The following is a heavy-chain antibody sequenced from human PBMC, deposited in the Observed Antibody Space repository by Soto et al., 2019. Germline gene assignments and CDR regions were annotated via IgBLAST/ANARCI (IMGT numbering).Heavy chain of an antibody. CDR1: GGAINSGGYY. J-gene: IGHJ4*02. CDR2: IYSSGST. V-gene: IGHV4-31*03. CDR3: EREPSI. Sequence: QVQLQESGPGLVKPSQTLSLTCTVSGGAINSGGYYWTWIRQHPGKGLEWIGYIYSSGSTYYTPSLKSRVTISVDTSTNQFPLKLSSVTAADTAVYYCEREPSIWGPGTLVTVSS.